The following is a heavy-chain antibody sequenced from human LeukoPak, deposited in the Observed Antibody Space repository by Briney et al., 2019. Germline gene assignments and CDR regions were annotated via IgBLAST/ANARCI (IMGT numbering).Heavy chain of an antibody. V-gene: IGHV1-46*01. CDR3: ATFSQDVVTAIPPYYYYGMDV. CDR2: MNPSGGTT. CDR1: EYTFTSYY. J-gene: IGHJ6*02. Sequence: GASVKVSCKASEYTFTSYYIHWVRQAPGQGLEWMGIMNPSGGTTIYAQKFQGRVTMTEDASTDTAYVELSSLRSEDTAVYYCATFSQDVVTAIPPYYYYGMDVWGQGTTVTVSS. D-gene: IGHD2-21*02.